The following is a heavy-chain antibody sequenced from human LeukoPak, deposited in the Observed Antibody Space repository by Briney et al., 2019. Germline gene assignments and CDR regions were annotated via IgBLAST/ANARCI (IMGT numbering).Heavy chain of an antibody. J-gene: IGHJ5*02. Sequence: SETLSLTCTVSGGSITSNYWSWIRQPPGKGLEYIGYIYYTGDTNYNPSLKSRVTIALDTSKNQFSLNLRSVTAADTGVYYCARDGGTRLGFDPWGQGTLVTVSS. CDR3: ARDGGTRLGFDP. D-gene: IGHD1/OR15-1a*01. CDR2: IYYTGDT. V-gene: IGHV4-59*12. CDR1: GGSITSNY.